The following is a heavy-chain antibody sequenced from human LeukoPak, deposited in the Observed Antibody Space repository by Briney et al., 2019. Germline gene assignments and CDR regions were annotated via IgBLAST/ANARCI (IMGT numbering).Heavy chain of an antibody. V-gene: IGHV4-31*03. CDR1: GGSISSGGYY. J-gene: IGHJ5*02. D-gene: IGHD3/OR15-3a*01. Sequence: PSQTLSLTCTVSGGSISSGGYYWSWIRQHPGKGLEWIGYIYYSGSTYYNPSLKSRVTISVDTSKNQFSLRLSSVTAADTAVYYCARHGFSYGFWFDPWGQGTQVTVSS. CDR3: ARHGFSYGFWFDP. CDR2: IYYSGST.